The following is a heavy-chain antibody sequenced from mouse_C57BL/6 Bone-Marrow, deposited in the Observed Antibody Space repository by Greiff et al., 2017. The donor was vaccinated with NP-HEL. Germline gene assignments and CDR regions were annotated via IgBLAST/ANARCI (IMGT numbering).Heavy chain of an antibody. CDR1: GYTFTSYW. CDR3: ARSWYAMDY. V-gene: IGHV1-50*01. J-gene: IGHJ4*01. CDR2: IDPSDSYT. Sequence: QVQLQQSGAELVKPGASVKLSCKASGYTFTSYWMQWVKQRHGQGLEWIGEIDPSDSYTNYNQKFKGKATLTVDTSSSTAYMQLSSLTSEDSAVYYCARSWYAMDYWGQGTSVTVSS.